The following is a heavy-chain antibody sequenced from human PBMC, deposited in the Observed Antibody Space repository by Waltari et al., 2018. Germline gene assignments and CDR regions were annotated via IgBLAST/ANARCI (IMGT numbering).Heavy chain of an antibody. CDR3: ASTRRYYGSGSYAFDI. CDR2: IYYSGST. D-gene: IGHD3-10*01. V-gene: IGHV4-59*01. CDR1: GGSISSYY. J-gene: IGHJ3*02. Sequence: QVQLQESGPGLVKPSETLSLTCTVPGGSISSYYWSWIRQPPGKGLEWIGYIYYSGSTNYNPSLKSRVTISVDTSKNQFSLKLSSVTAADTAVYYCASTRRYYGSGSYAFDIWGQGTMVTVSS.